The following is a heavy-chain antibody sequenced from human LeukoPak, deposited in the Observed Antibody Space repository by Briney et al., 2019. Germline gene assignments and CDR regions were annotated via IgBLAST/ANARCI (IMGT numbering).Heavy chain of an antibody. CDR1: GFTVSSNY. CDR3: ARDRDSGYGFRFDP. Sequence: GGSLRLSCAASGFTVSSNYMSWVRQAPGKGLEWVSVIYSGGSTYYADSVKGRFTISRDNSKNTLYLQMNSLRAEDTAVYYCARDRDSGYGFRFDPWGQGTLVTVSS. J-gene: IGHJ5*02. CDR2: IYSGGST. V-gene: IGHV3-66*01. D-gene: IGHD5-12*01.